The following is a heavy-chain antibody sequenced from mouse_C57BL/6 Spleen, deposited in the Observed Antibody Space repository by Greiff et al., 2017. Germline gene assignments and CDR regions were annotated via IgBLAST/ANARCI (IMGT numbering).Heavy chain of an antibody. V-gene: IGHV1-22*01. CDR1: GYTFTDYN. J-gene: IGHJ3*01. CDR3: ARGPYYDYPWFAY. CDR2: INPNNGGT. Sequence: EVQLQQSGPELVKPGASVKMSCKASGYTFTDYNMHWVKQSHGKSLEWIGYINPNNGGTSYNQKFKGKATLTVNKSSSTAYMELRSLTSEDSAVYYCARGPYYDYPWFAYWGQGTLVTVSA. D-gene: IGHD2-4*01.